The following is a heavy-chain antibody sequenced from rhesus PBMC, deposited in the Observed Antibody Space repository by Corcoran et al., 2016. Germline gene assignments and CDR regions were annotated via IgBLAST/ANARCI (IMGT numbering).Heavy chain of an antibody. CDR2: SGGRRGST. CDR1: GYSISSGYG. J-gene: IGHJ3*01. Sequence: QVQLQESGPGLVKPSETLSLTCAVSGYSISSGYGWSWIRQPPGKGLEWIGYSGGRRGSTNYNPSRKRRVTIAKDTSKNQFSLKLSAVTAADTAVYYCARDRGNSWNYLGAFDFWGQGLRVTVSS. CDR3: ARDRGNSWNYLGAFDF. D-gene: IGHD1-1*01. V-gene: IGHV4-127*01.